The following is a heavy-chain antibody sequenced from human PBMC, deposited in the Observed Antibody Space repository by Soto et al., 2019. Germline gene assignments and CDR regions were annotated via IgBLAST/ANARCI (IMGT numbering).Heavy chain of an antibody. V-gene: IGHV3-73*01. D-gene: IGHD2-2*01. Sequence: GGSLRLSCAASGFTFSGSAMYWVRQASGKGLEWVGRIRSKTNNYATVYPASVKGRFTISRDDSKNTAYLQMSSLKTEDTAIYYCSRQLNDCSSTSCYRMDVWGQGTTVTVSS. CDR3: SRQLNDCSSTSCYRMDV. CDR1: GFTFSGSA. J-gene: IGHJ6*02. CDR2: IRSKTNNYAT.